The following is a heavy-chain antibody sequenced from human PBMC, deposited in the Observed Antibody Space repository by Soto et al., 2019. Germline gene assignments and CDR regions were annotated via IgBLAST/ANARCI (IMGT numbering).Heavy chain of an antibody. CDR2: IFTNGTT. CDR3: ARDGSGGWTNYGVDV. J-gene: IGHJ6*02. D-gene: IGHD6-19*01. Sequence: VAEGTIGSYEGRGIRKKTGTGLEYIGRIFTNGTTNYNPSLKSRVSMSVDTSKSQFSLKLNSVTAADTAVYYCARDGSGGWTNYGVDVWGQGTTVTVSS. V-gene: IGHV4-4*07. CDR1: EGTIGSYE.